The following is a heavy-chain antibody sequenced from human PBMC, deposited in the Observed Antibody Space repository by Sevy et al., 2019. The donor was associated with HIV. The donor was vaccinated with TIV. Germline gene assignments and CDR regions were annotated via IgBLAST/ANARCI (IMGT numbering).Heavy chain of an antibody. CDR3: ARGGYYYDNAAYYALDS. J-gene: IGHJ4*02. CDR1: GFTFSNYA. D-gene: IGHD3-22*01. V-gene: IGHV3-33*01. Sequence: GGSLRLSCAATGFTFSNYAMHWDRQAPGKGMEWVAIIWSDGAYQYHGDSVKGRFTISRDNSKNTLYLQMNNVRVEDTAVYYCARGGYYYDNAAYYALDSWGQRTLVTVSS. CDR2: IWSDGAYQ.